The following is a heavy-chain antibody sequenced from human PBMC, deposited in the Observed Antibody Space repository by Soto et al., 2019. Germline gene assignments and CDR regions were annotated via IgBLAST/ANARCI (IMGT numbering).Heavy chain of an antibody. D-gene: IGHD6-13*01. CDR3: ASHLVMSGTRGFDN. V-gene: IGHV4-4*02. J-gene: IGHJ4*02. Sequence: QVQLQESGPGLVKPSGTLSLTCAVSSGSIFSSNWWSWVRQPPGKGLEWIGETRNSGGANYNPSRQIRVTITVDRSKNHFFLELRSVTAADTAVYYCASHLVMSGTRGFDNWGLGALVTVSS. CDR1: SGSIFSSNW. CDR2: TRNSGGA.